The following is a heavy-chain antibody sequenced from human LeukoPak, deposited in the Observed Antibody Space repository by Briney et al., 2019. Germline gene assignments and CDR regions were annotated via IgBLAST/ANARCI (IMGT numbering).Heavy chain of an antibody. CDR3: ASDSGYDEIDY. D-gene: IGHD5-12*01. J-gene: IGHJ4*02. Sequence: SETLSLTCAVYGGSFSGYYWSWIRQPPGKGLEWIGEINHSGSTNYNPSLKSRVTIPVDTSKNQFSLKLSSVTAADTAVYYCASDSGYDEIDYWGQGTLVTVSS. CDR1: GGSFSGYY. V-gene: IGHV4-34*01. CDR2: INHSGST.